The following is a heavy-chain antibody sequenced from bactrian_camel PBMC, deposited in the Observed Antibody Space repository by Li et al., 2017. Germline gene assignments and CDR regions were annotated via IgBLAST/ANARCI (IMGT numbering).Heavy chain of an antibody. J-gene: IGHJ4*01. CDR2: ITSDGVR. Sequence: EVQLVESGGGSVQAGGSLTLSCAASDYTYCVAWFRQAPGNDRERVAQITSDGVREYADFVKGRFTISRDNTKNTLYLQMNSLKTEDTAVYFCATDQTPWYWGQGTQVTVS. CDR1: DYTYC. D-gene: IGHD1*01. V-gene: IGHV3S31*01. CDR3: ATDQTPWY.